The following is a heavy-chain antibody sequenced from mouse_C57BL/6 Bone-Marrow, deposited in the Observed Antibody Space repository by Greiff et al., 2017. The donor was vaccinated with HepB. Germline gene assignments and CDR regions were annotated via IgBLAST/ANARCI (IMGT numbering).Heavy chain of an antibody. J-gene: IGHJ4*01. CDR1: GYTFTSYW. CDR3: ARSWYGYPCAMDY. CDR2: IDPSDSET. Sequence: QVQLQQPGAELVRPGSSVKLSCKASGYTFTSYWMHWVKQRPIQGLEWIGNIDPSDSETHYNQKFKDKATVTVDKSSSTAYMQLSSLTSEDSAVYYCARSWYGYPCAMDYWGQGTSVTVSS. D-gene: IGHD2-2*01. V-gene: IGHV1-52*01.